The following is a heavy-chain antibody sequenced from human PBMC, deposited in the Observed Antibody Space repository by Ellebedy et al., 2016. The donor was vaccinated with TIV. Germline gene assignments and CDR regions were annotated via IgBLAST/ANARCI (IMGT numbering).Heavy chain of an antibody. CDR3: AKTSGPAGTAYCFDY. Sequence: PGGSLRLSCAASGFTFDDYAMHWVRQAPGKGLEWVSGISLNSGNIRYADSVKGRFTISRDNAKNSLYLQMNSLRAEDTALYYCAKTSGPAGTAYCFDYWGQGTLVTVSS. CDR1: GFTFDDYA. D-gene: IGHD6-13*01. CDR2: ISLNSGNI. J-gene: IGHJ4*02. V-gene: IGHV3-9*01.